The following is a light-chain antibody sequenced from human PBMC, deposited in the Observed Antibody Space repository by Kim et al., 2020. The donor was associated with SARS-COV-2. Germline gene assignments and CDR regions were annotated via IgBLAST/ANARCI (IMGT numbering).Light chain of an antibody. Sequence: AIQMTQSPSSLSASVGDRVTITCRASQDIRTDLGWYQQKPGKAPSLLMFGTSRLRYGVPSRFSGSGSGTEFTLTITSLQPEDFATYYCLQDRAYPYTFGQGTRVDMK. CDR3: LQDRAYPYT. V-gene: IGKV1-6*01. CDR2: GTS. J-gene: IGKJ2*01. CDR1: QDIRTD.